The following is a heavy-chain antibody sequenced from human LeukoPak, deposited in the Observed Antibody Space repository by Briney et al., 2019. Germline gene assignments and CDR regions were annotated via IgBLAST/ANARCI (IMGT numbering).Heavy chain of an antibody. D-gene: IGHD6-6*01. J-gene: IGHJ4*02. CDR1: GFTFSSNA. Sequence: PGGSLRLSCAASGFTFSSNAMSWVRQAPGKRPEWVSGTNGVGDSTFYIDSVKGRFTISRDNSRNTLYLHMTSLRAEDTAVYYCAKALYSSSFDFDYWGQGTLVTVSS. V-gene: IGHV3-23*01. CDR2: TNGVGDST. CDR3: AKALYSSSFDFDY.